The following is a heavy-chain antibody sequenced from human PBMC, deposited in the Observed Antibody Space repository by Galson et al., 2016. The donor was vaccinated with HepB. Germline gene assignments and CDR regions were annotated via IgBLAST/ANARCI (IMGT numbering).Heavy chain of an antibody. CDR1: GFTFSSYS. V-gene: IGHV3-21*01. CDR2: ISSRSSYI. Sequence: SLRLSCAASGFTFSSYSMNWVRQAPGKGLEWVSSISSRSSYIYHADSVKGRFTISRDNAKNSLYLQMNSLRAEDTAVYYCARVRGDYGGTYDSWGQGTLVTVSS. J-gene: IGHJ4*02. D-gene: IGHD4-23*01. CDR3: ARVRGDYGGTYDS.